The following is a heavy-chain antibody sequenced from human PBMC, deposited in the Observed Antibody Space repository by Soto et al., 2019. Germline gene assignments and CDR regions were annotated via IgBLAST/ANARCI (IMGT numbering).Heavy chain of an antibody. CDR1: GFAFSQYG. Sequence: GGSLRLSCTASGFAFSQYGMSWVRQDPGKGLEWVSSIRSFDYRTNYADSVKGRFTISRDNSKNTLYLQMNSLRAEDTAVYYCAKAASYQPRQIDYWGQGTMVTVSS. V-gene: IGHV3-NL1*01. D-gene: IGHD1-26*01. CDR2: IRSFDYRT. J-gene: IGHJ4*02. CDR3: AKAASYQPRQIDY.